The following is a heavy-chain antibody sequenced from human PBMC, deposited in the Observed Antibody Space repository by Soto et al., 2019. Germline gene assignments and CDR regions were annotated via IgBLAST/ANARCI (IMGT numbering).Heavy chain of an antibody. CDR1: GFTFSSYS. CDR3: ARDRGSIAEGYFMDG. D-gene: IGHD6-6*01. Sequence: GGSLRLSCAASGFTFSSYSMNWVRQAPGKGLEWVSYISSSSSTIYYADSVKGRFTISRDNAKNSLYLQMNSLRAEDTAVYYCARDRGSIAEGYFMDGWGKGTTVTVSS. CDR2: ISSSSSTI. V-gene: IGHV3-48*01. J-gene: IGHJ6*03.